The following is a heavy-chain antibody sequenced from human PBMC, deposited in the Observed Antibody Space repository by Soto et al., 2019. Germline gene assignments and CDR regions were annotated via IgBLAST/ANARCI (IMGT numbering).Heavy chain of an antibody. Sequence: QVQLVESGGGVVQPGRSLRLSCAASGFTFSSYGMHWVRQAPGKGLEWVAVISYDGSNKYYADSVKGRFTISRDNSKNTLYLQMNSLRGEDTAVYYCAKDRGGGYGSGGSCYSYYYYGMDGSCQRTTVTVS. CDR1: GFTFSSYG. CDR2: ISYDGSNK. J-gene: IGHJ6*02. D-gene: IGHD2-15*01. CDR3: AKDRGGGYGSGGSCYSYYYYGMDG. V-gene: IGHV3-30*18.